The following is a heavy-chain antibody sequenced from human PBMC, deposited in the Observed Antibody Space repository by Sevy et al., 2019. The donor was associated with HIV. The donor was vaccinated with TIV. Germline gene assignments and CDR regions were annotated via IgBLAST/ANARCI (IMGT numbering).Heavy chain of an antibody. D-gene: IGHD6-13*01. CDR1: GYSFTNYW. CDR2: IDPGDSDT. V-gene: IGHV5-51*01. Sequence: GESLKISCKGSGYSFTNYWIGWVRQMPGKGLEWMGIIDPGDSDTRYSPSFQGQVTISADKSISTAYLQWSSLKASDIAMYYCARQLIGYSTASTDYWGQGTLVTVSS. CDR3: ARQLIGYSTASTDY. J-gene: IGHJ4*02.